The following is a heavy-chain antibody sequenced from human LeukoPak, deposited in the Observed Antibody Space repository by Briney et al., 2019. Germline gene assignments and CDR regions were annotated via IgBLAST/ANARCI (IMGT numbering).Heavy chain of an antibody. Sequence: GGSLRLSCAASGLTFNSYSMNWVRQAPGKGLEWVSDISGSGGSTYYADSVKGRFTISRDNSKNTLYLQMNSLRAEDTAVYYCAKLAYYDFWWGYLTDYWGQGTLVTVSS. D-gene: IGHD3-3*01. V-gene: IGHV3-23*01. CDR2: ISGSGGST. CDR1: GLTFNSYS. J-gene: IGHJ4*02. CDR3: AKLAYYDFWWGYLTDY.